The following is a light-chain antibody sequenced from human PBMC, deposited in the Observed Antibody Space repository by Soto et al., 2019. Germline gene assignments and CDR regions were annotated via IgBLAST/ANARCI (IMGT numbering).Light chain of an antibody. CDR3: SSYTSSSTRAV. V-gene: IGLV2-14*01. CDR1: SSDVGGYNY. CDR2: DVS. Sequence: QSALTQPASVSGSPGQSITISCTGTSSDVGGYNYVSWYQQHPGKAPKLMIYDVSNRPSGVSNRFSGSKSGTTASLTISGLQAEDEADYYCSSYTSSSTRAVFGGGTQLTVL. J-gene: IGLJ7*01.